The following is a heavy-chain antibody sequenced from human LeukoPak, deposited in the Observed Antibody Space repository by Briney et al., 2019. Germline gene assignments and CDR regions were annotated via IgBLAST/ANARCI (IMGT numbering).Heavy chain of an antibody. Sequence: ASVKVSCKASGHTFTSYGISWVRQAPGQGLEWMGWIGAYNGNTNYAQKLQGRVTMTTDTSTSTAYMELRSLRSEDTAVYYCARGQTTVVTGGGSEFDYWGQGTLVTVSS. D-gene: IGHD4-23*01. J-gene: IGHJ4*02. V-gene: IGHV1-18*01. CDR3: ARGQTTVVTGGGSEFDY. CDR2: IGAYNGNT. CDR1: GHTFTSYG.